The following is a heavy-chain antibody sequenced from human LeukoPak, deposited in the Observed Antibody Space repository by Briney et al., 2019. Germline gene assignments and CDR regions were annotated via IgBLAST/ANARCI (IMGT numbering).Heavy chain of an antibody. Sequence: GGSLRLSCAASGFAFDDYGMSWVRQAPGKGLEWVSGINWNGGSTGYADSVKGRFTISRDNSKNTLYLQMNSLRDEDTAVYSCAKSSWFDYFDYWGQGTLVTVSS. CDR3: AKSSWFDYFDY. J-gene: IGHJ4*02. V-gene: IGHV3-20*04. CDR1: GFAFDDYG. D-gene: IGHD3-10*01. CDR2: INWNGGST.